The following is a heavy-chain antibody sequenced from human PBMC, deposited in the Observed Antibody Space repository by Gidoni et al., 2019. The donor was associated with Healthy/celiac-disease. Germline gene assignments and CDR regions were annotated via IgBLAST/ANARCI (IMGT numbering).Heavy chain of an antibody. Sequence: EVQLLESGGGLVQPGGSLRRSCAASGFTFSSYAMTGVRPAPGKGLEWVSAISGSGGSTYYADSVKGRFTISRDNSKNTLYLQMNSLRAEDTAVYYCAKGKVAARPDYFDYWGQGTLVTVSS. CDR2: ISGSGGST. CDR3: AKGKVAARPDYFDY. V-gene: IGHV3-23*01. D-gene: IGHD6-6*01. J-gene: IGHJ4*02. CDR1: GFTFSSYA.